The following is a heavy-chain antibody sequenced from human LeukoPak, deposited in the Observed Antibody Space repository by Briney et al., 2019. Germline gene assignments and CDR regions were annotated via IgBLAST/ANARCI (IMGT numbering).Heavy chain of an antibody. CDR3: AKGVVAVAGEYWYFDL. V-gene: IGHV3-30*02. J-gene: IGHJ2*01. CDR2: IRYDGSNK. Sequence: RTGGSLRLSCAASGLTFSSYGMHWVRQAPGKGLEWVAFIRYDGSNKYYADSVKGRFTISRDNSKNTLYLQMNSLRAEDTAVYYCAKGVVAVAGEYWYFDLWGRGTLVTVSS. CDR1: GLTFSSYG. D-gene: IGHD6-19*01.